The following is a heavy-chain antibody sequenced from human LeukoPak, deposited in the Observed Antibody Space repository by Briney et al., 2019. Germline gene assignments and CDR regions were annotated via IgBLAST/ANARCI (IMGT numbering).Heavy chain of an antibody. J-gene: IGHJ3*02. D-gene: IGHD4-23*01. CDR3: ATSPTVDAAFDI. CDR2: IGYTGDST. CDR1: GFTFSRYA. V-gene: IGHV3-23*01. Sequence: GGSLSLSCAPSGFTFSRYAMNWVRRAPGEGLEWVSGIGYTGDSTFYADSVKGCSTVSRDSSKNRLFLHMNSMTAEATALYYCATSPTVDAAFDIWGQGTTATVSS.